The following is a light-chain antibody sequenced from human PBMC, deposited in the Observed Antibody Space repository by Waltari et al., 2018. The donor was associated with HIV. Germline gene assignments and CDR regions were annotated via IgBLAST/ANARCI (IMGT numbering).Light chain of an antibody. V-gene: IGLV2-23*01. CDR1: SSDVGCYNF. CDR2: EGD. CDR3: CSYAGRSTYVV. J-gene: IGLJ2*01. Sequence: QSALTQPASVSGSPGQSITISCTGTSSDVGCYNFVSWYQQHPGNAPKLIGYEGDKRPSGVSYRFSGSKSGSTASLTISGLQAEDEADYYCCSYAGRSTYVVFGGGTQLTVL.